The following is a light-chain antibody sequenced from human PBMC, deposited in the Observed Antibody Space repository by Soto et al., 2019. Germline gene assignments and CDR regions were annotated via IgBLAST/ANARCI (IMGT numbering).Light chain of an antibody. CDR2: GNS. Sequence: QSVLTQPHSVSGAPVQRVTSACTGSSSNIGANYDVHWYQQRPGTAPKLLIFGNSNRPSGVPDRFSGSKSGTSASLAITGLQAEDEGDYYCQSYDSTLSARYVFGTGTKLTVL. CDR1: SSNIGANYD. J-gene: IGLJ1*01. CDR3: QSYDSTLSARYV. V-gene: IGLV1-40*01.